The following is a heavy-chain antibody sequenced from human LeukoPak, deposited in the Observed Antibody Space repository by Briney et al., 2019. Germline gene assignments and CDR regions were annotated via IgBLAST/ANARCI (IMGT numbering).Heavy chain of an antibody. D-gene: IGHD1-26*01. J-gene: IGHJ3*02. CDR2: ISSSSNTI. V-gene: IGHV3-48*04. Sequence: GGSLRLSCAASGFTFSTSGMNWVRQAPGKGLEWVSYISSSSNTIYYADSVKGRFTMSRDNGKNSLYLQMNSLRAEDTAVYYCAKRMAATTNPDAFDIWGQGTMVTVSS. CDR1: GFTFSTSG. CDR3: AKRMAATTNPDAFDI.